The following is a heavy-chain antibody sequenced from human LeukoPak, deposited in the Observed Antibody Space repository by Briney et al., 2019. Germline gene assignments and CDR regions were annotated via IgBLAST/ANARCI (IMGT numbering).Heavy chain of an antibody. J-gene: IGHJ4*02. CDR2: ISSSSSTI. D-gene: IGHD4-17*01. V-gene: IGHV3-48*02. Sequence: GGSLRLSCAASGFTFSSYSMNWVRQAPGKGLEWVSYISSSSSTIYYADSVKGRFTICKDHAKNSLCLQMNSLRDEDTAVYYCARGYGDYVWGQGTLVTVSS. CDR1: GFTFSSYS. CDR3: ARGYGDYV.